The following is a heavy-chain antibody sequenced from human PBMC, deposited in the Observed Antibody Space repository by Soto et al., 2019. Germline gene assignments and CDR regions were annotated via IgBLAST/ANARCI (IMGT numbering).Heavy chain of an antibody. CDR3: ARDKAFVASGFFDP. CDR1: GFTFSDYY. CDR2: ISDSGTSI. Sequence: GGSLRLSCVASGFTFSDYYMTWIRQAPGKGLEWVSHISDSGTSIYYADSVKGRFTISRDNANKSLYLHMNSLRVEDTAVYYCARDKAFVASGFFDPWGQGTLVTVSS. J-gene: IGHJ5*02. V-gene: IGHV3-11*01. D-gene: IGHD3-22*01.